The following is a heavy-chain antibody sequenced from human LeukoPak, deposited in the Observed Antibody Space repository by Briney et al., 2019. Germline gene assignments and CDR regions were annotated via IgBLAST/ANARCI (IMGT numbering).Heavy chain of an antibody. CDR2: INSDGSNT. V-gene: IGHV3-74*01. J-gene: IGHJ4*02. CDR3: ASTISCLL. D-gene: IGHD2-15*01. Sequence: QPGGSLRLSCASSGLTFSSHRMHWVRQAPGKGLVWVSRINSDGSNTTYADSVKGRFTISRDNAKNMLYLQMKSLRAEDTAVYYCASTISCLLWGQGTLVTVSP. CDR1: GLTFSSHR.